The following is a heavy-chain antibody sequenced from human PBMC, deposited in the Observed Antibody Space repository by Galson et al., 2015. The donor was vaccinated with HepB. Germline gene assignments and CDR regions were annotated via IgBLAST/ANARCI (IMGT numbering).Heavy chain of an antibody. Sequence: SLRLSCAASRFTFSSYAMHWVRQAPGKGLEWVAVISYDGANKYYADSVKGRFTISRDNSKDTLYLQMNSLRVEDTAVYYCARSGLRYFDWLLWYFDYWGQGTLVTVSS. D-gene: IGHD3-9*01. V-gene: IGHV3-30-3*01. CDR3: ARSGLRYFDWLLWYFDY. CDR1: RFTFSSYA. J-gene: IGHJ4*02. CDR2: ISYDGANK.